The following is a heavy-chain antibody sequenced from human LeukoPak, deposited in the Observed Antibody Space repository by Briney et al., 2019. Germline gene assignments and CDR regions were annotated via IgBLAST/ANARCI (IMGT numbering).Heavy chain of an antibody. J-gene: IGHJ3*02. CDR2: IYYSGST. V-gene: IGHV4-59*01. Sequence: SETLSLTCTVSVGSISSYYWSWIRQPPGKGLEWIGYIYYSGSTNYNPSLKSRVTISVDTSKNQFSLKLSSVTAADTAVYYCARVMHDYGGISAFDIWGQGTMVTVSS. CDR3: ARVMHDYGGISAFDI. D-gene: IGHD4-23*01. CDR1: VGSISSYY.